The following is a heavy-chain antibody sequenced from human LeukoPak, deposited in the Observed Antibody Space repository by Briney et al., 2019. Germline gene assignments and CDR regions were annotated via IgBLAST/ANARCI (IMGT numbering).Heavy chain of an antibody. CDR2: FDPEDGET. CDR3: ATGEGGATSDYFDY. D-gene: IGHD1-26*01. V-gene: IGHV1-24*01. J-gene: IGHJ4*02. Sequence: ASVKVSCKVSGYTLTELSMHWVRQAPGKGLEWMGGFDPEDGETIYAQKFQSRVTMTEDTSTETAYMELTRLKPEDTAVYYRATGEGGATSDYFDYWGQGTLVTVSS. CDR1: GYTLTELS.